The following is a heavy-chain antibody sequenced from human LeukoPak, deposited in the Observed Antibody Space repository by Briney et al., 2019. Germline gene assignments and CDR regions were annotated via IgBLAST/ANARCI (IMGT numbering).Heavy chain of an antibody. J-gene: IGHJ6*03. CDR2: ISSSGSTI. D-gene: IGHD3-3*01. CDR1: GFTFSSYE. V-gene: IGHV3-48*03. CDR3: ARLAEIQDTIYYYYYYMDV. Sequence: PGGSLRLSCAASGFTFSSYEMNWVRQAPGKGLEWVSYISSSGSTIYYADSVKGRFTISRDNAKNSLYLQMNSLRAEDTAVYYCARLAEIQDTIYYYYYYMDVWGKGTTVTVS.